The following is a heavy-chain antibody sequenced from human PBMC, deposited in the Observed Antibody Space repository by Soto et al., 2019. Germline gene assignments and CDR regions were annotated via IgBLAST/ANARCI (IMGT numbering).Heavy chain of an antibody. D-gene: IGHD3-9*01. CDR3: ARVYFDILPGSSTYYFDY. Sequence: DSVKVSCKASGYTFTSYAMHWVRQAPGQRLEWMGWINAGNGNTKYSQKFQGRVTITRDTSASTAYMELSSLRSEDTAVYYCARVYFDILPGSSTYYFDYWCQGTLVTGS. CDR2: INAGNGNT. CDR1: GYTFTSYA. V-gene: IGHV1-3*01. J-gene: IGHJ4*02.